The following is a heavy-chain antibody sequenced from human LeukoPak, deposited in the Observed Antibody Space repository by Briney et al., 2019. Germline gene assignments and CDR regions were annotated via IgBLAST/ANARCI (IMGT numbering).Heavy chain of an antibody. Sequence: PSETLSLTCTVSGDSISDDYYAWMRQPAGKGLEWIGRIHSGGTTNYNPSLMSRVTLSIDKSKKHISLRLTSVTAADTALYYCARDNGSGYTKGYEHYYYYLDVWGKGTTVTVSS. V-gene: IGHV4-4*07. D-gene: IGHD3-3*02. CDR2: IHSGGTT. J-gene: IGHJ6*03. CDR3: ARDNGSGYTKGYEHYYYYLDV. CDR1: GDSISDDY.